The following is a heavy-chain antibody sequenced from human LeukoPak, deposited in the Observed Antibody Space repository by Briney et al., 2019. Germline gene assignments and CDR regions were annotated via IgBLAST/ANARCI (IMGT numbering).Heavy chain of an antibody. V-gene: IGHV4-39*07. Sequence: SETLSLTCTVSGDSISSSRYYWGWIRQPPGKGLEWIGSIYYSGSAYYNPSLKSRVTISVDTSKNQFSLKLSSVTAADTAVYYCARELEGQIDYWGQGTLVTVSS. CDR2: IYYSGSA. J-gene: IGHJ4*02. CDR3: ARELEGQIDY. CDR1: GDSISSSRYY. D-gene: IGHD3-3*01.